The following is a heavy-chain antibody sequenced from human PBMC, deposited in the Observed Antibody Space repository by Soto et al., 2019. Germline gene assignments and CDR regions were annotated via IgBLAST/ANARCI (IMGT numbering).Heavy chain of an antibody. Sequence: SETLSLTCSVSGGSVSNKTYYWSWIRQPPGKRLEWIGYVYYSGTTNYNPSLKSRVTISVDLSKNQFSLRLRSVTTADTALYYCSRTTAVPNTLRSRYFFDYWGQGTLVTVSS. CDR1: GGSVSNKTYY. CDR3: SRTTAVPNTLRSRYFFDY. V-gene: IGHV4-61*01. CDR2: VYYSGTT. J-gene: IGHJ4*02. D-gene: IGHD4-17*01.